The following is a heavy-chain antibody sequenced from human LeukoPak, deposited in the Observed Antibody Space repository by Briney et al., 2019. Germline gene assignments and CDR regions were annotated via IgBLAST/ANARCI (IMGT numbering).Heavy chain of an antibody. V-gene: IGHV4-59*01. Sequence: SETLSLTCSVTGVSISSYYWSWIRQPPGKGLEWIGYMHYSGSTAYNPSLKSRASISLDTSQNQFSLQMTSVTAADTAVYYCASVPPAGSHSGGNYFAGPYTFDMWGQGTMVTVSS. CDR3: ASVPPAGSHSGGNYFAGPYTFDM. J-gene: IGHJ3*02. D-gene: IGHD2-15*01. CDR1: GVSISSYY. CDR2: MHYSGST.